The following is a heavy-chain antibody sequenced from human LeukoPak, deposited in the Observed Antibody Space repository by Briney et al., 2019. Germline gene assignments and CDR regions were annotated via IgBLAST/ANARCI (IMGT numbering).Heavy chain of an antibody. J-gene: IGHJ4*02. CDR1: GFTFSSYG. V-gene: IGHV3-33*07. D-gene: IGHD6-13*01. Sequence: PGRSLRLSCAASGFTFSSYGMYWVRQAPGKGLEWVAVIWYDGSNKYYADSVKGRFTISRDNSKNTLYLQMNSLRAEDTAVYYCARDLLAPGIAAAGKDYWGQGTLATVSS. CDR3: ARDLLAPGIAAAGKDY. CDR2: IWYDGSNK.